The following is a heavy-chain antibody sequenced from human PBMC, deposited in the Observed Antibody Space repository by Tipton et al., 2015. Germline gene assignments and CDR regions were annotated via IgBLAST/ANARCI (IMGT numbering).Heavy chain of an antibody. CDR3: ARGGNNWFDP. CDR1: GGSIGSTKNY. CDR2: IYYSGNT. V-gene: IGHV4-61*05. D-gene: IGHD2-15*01. Sequence: TLSLTCNVSGGSIGSTKNYWGWIRQPPGKGLEWLGHIYYSGNTNCNPSLKSRVTMSVDTSKNQFSLKLTSVNAADTAVYYCARGGNNWFDPWGQGTLVTVSS. J-gene: IGHJ5*02.